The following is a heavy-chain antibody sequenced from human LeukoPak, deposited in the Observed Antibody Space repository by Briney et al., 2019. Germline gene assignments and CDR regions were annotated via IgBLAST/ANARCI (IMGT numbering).Heavy chain of an antibody. Sequence: PGGSLRLSCAASGFIFSSYSMNWVRQAPGKGLEWVSSISSSTIYIYYADSVKGRFNISRDNAKNSLYLQMNSLRAEDTAVYYCARGPRGNWNYPPWDYWGQGTLVTVSS. CDR1: GFIFSSYS. CDR3: ARGPRGNWNYPPWDY. J-gene: IGHJ4*02. CDR2: ISSSTIYI. V-gene: IGHV3-21*01. D-gene: IGHD1-7*01.